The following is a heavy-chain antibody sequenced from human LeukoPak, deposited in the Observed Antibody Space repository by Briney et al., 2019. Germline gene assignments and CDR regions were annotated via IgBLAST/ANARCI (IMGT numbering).Heavy chain of an antibody. CDR3: ASYSGSYYGFDY. Sequence: GGSLRLSCAASGFTFSSYWMHWVRQAPGKGLVWVSRINSDGSSTSYADSVKGRFTISRDNAKNTLYLQMNSLRAEDTAVYYCASYSGSYYGFDYWAREPWSPSPQ. V-gene: IGHV3-74*01. CDR1: GFTFSSYW. CDR2: INSDGSST. J-gene: IGHJ4*02. D-gene: IGHD1-26*01.